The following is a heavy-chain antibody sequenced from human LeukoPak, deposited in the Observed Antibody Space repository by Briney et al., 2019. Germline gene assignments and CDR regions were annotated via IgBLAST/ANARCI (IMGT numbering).Heavy chain of an antibody. CDR1: GFTFDDYA. CDR2: ISWDGGGT. CDR3: AKDMAAYYYASGNIDH. V-gene: IGHV3-43D*03. Sequence: GGSLRLSCAASGFTFDDYAMHWVRQAPGKGLEWVSLISWDGGGTYYADTVKGRFTISRDNSKNSLYLQMNSLRAEDTALYYCAKDMAAYYYASGNIDHWGQGTLVTVSS. J-gene: IGHJ4*02. D-gene: IGHD3-10*01.